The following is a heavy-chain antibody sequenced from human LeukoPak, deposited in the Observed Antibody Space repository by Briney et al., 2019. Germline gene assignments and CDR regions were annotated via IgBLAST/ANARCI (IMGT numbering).Heavy chain of an antibody. CDR1: GGSISSGGYD. D-gene: IGHD2-15*01. Sequence: PSQTLSLTCTVSGGSISSGGYDWSWIRQHPGKGLDWVGYIYYSGSTYYNPSLKSPVTISVDTSKNQFSLKLSSVTAADTAVYYCARDRGSLGARNWFDPWGQGTLVTVSS. J-gene: IGHJ5*02. CDR3: ARDRGSLGARNWFDP. V-gene: IGHV4-31*01. CDR2: IYYSGST.